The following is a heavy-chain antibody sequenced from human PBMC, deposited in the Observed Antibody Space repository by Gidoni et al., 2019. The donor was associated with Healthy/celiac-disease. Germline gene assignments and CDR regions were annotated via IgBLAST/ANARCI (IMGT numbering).Heavy chain of an antibody. CDR1: GGSITSGDYY. V-gene: IGHV4-30-4*01. CDR3: ARANATVPRGWFDP. CDR2: IYYSGST. D-gene: IGHD4-4*01. J-gene: IGHJ5*02. Sequence: QVQLQASGPGLVKPSQTLSLPCTVSGGSITSGDYYWSWIRPPPGKGLEWIGYIYYSGSTNDNPSLKSRVTISGDTSKNQFSLKLSSVTAADTAVYYCARANATVPRGWFDPWGQGTLVTVSS.